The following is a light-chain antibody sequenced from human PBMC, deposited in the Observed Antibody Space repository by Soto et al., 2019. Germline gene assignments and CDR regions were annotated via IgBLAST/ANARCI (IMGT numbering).Light chain of an antibody. V-gene: IGKV3-20*01. CDR3: QQYGSSPKLT. CDR2: GAS. J-gene: IGKJ4*01. Sequence: EIVLTQSPGTLSLSPGERATLSCRASQSVSSSYFAWYQQKPGQAPRLLTYGASSRATGIPDRFSGSGSGTVFTLTISRLEPQDFAVYYCQQYGSSPKLTFGGGTKVDIK. CDR1: QSVSSSY.